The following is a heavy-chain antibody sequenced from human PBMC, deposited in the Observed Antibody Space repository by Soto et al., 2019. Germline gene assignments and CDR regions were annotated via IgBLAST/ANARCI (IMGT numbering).Heavy chain of an antibody. Sequence: EVELLESGGGLVQPGGSLRLSCVASGFMFSNYAMRWVRQAPGKGLQWVSAVSRSGSSTYYTDSVKGRFTVSRDNSKNMAFLQMNSLRPEDTAVYYCAKADCSGANCYGTAYWGQGTLVTVSS. CDR2: VSRSGSST. V-gene: IGHV3-23*01. J-gene: IGHJ4*02. CDR3: AKADCSGANCYGTAY. CDR1: GFMFSNYA. D-gene: IGHD2-2*01.